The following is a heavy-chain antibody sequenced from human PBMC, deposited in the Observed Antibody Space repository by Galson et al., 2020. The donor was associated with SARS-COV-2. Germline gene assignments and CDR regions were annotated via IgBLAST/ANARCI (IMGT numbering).Heavy chain of an antibody. CDR2: IYYSGST. CDR1: GGSISSGGYY. CDR3: ARDSFGVTIVGVARYGMDV. Sequence: SETLSLTCTVSGGSISSGGYYWSWIRQHPGKGLEWIGYIYYSGSTYYNPSLKSRVTISVDTSKNQFSLKLSSVTAADTAVYYCARDSFGVTIVGVARYGMDVGGQGTTVTVSS. D-gene: IGHD3-3*01. V-gene: IGHV4-31*03. J-gene: IGHJ6*02.